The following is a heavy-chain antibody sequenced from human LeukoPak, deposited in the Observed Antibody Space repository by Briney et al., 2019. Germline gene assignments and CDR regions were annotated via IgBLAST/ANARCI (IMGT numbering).Heavy chain of an antibody. Sequence: GASVKVSCKASGYTFTSYDINWVRQATGQGLEWMGWMNPNSGNTGYAQKFQGRVTMTRNTSISTAYMELSSLRSEDTAVYYCAGSPRTNYYDSSGYSYWGQGTLVTVSS. V-gene: IGHV1-8*01. CDR2: MNPNSGNT. CDR3: AGSPRTNYYDSSGYSY. J-gene: IGHJ4*02. CDR1: GYTFTSYD. D-gene: IGHD3-22*01.